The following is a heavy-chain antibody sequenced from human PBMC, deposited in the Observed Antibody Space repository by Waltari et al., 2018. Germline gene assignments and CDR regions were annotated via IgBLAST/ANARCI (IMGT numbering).Heavy chain of an antibody. CDR3: ARSAVAGYWYFDL. V-gene: IGHV3-48*01. J-gene: IGHJ2*01. CDR1: GFTFSSYS. D-gene: IGHD6-19*01. Sequence: EVQLVESGGGLVQPGGSLRLSCAASGFTFSSYSMNWVRQAPGKGLEWVSYISSSSSTIYYADSVKGRFNISRDNAKNSLYLQMNSLRAEDTAVYYCARSAVAGYWYFDLWGRGTLVTVSS. CDR2: ISSSSSTI.